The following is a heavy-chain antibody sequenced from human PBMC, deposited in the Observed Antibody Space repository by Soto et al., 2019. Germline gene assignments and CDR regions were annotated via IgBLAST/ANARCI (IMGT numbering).Heavy chain of an antibody. D-gene: IGHD2-2*01. V-gene: IGHV4-39*07. CDR1: GGSISSSSYY. Sequence: QLQLQESGPGLVKPSETLSLTCTVSGGSISSSSYYWGWIRQPPGKGLEWIGEIYHSGSTNYNPSLKSRVTISVDKSKNQFSLKLSSVTAADTAVYYCAREWCSSTSCYGMDVWGQGTTVTVSS. CDR2: IYHSGST. J-gene: IGHJ6*02. CDR3: AREWCSSTSCYGMDV.